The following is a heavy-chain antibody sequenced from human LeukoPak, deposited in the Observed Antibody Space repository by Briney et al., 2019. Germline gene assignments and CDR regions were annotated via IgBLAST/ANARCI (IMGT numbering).Heavy chain of an antibody. V-gene: IGHV4-59*08. D-gene: IGHD1-20*01. CDR2: IYYSGST. J-gene: IGHJ5*02. CDR3: ARHTSNWNDVEAWFDP. Sequence: SETLSLTCTVSGGSISSYYWSWIRQPPGKGLEWIGYIYYSGSTNYNPSLKSRVTISVDTSKNQFSLKLSSVTAADTAVYYCARHTSNWNDVEAWFDPWGQGTLVTVSS. CDR1: GGSISSYY.